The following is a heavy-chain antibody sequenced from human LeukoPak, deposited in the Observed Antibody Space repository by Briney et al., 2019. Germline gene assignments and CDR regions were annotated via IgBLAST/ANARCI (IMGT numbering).Heavy chain of an antibody. V-gene: IGHV3-7*04. Sequence: AGGSLRLSCAASGFTFSSYWMSWGRQAPGKGLEWVANIKQDGSEKYYVDSVKGRFTISRDNAKNSLYLQMNSLRAEDTAVYYCAREGPGGPAATDAFDIWGQGAIVTDPS. J-gene: IGHJ3*02. D-gene: IGHD2-2*01. CDR3: AREGPGGPAATDAFDI. CDR1: GFTFSSYW. CDR2: IKQDGSEK.